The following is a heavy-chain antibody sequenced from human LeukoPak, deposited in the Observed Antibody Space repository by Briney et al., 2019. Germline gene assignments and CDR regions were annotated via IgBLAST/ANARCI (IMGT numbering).Heavy chain of an antibody. J-gene: IGHJ6*02. D-gene: IGHD1-26*01. CDR3: TRGAGSTAVMGDITYYYPMDV. Sequence: GASVKVSCKASGYTFTSHYMHWVRQAPGQGLEWMGIINPSGGSTSYAQKFQGRVTMTRDTSTSTVYMELSSLRSEDTAVYYCTRGAGSTAVMGDITYYYPMDVWGQGTTVTVSS. CDR1: GYTFTSHY. V-gene: IGHV1-46*03. CDR2: INPSGGST.